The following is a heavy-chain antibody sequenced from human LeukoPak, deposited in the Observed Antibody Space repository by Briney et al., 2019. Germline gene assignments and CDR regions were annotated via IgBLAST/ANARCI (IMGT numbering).Heavy chain of an antibody. Sequence: SETLSLTCTVSGGSISSYYWSWIRQPPGKGLEWIGYIYTSGSTNYNPSLKSRVTISVDTSKNQFSLKLSSVTAADTAVYYCARHLPARGSTNPFDYWGQGTLVTVSS. D-gene: IGHD1-1*01. J-gene: IGHJ4*02. CDR1: GGSISSYY. V-gene: IGHV4-4*09. CDR2: IYTSGST. CDR3: ARHLPARGSTNPFDY.